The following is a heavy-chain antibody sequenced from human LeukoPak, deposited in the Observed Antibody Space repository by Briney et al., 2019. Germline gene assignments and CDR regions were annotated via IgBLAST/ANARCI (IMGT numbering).Heavy chain of an antibody. J-gene: IGHJ4*02. D-gene: IGHD4-11*01. Sequence: SETLSLTCTVSGGSISSYYWSWIRQPAGKRLEWIGRIYTSGNTNYNPSLKSRVTISLDMSKKQFSLKLTSVTAADTAVYYCASSYMGMTTINFDYWGQGTLVTVSS. V-gene: IGHV4-4*07. CDR3: ASSYMGMTTINFDY. CDR1: GGSISSYY. CDR2: IYTSGNT.